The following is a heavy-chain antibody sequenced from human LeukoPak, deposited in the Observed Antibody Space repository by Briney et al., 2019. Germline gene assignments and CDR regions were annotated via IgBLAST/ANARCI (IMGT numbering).Heavy chain of an antibody. CDR3: ARVGGDVVVEQNWFDP. CDR2: IYYSGST. J-gene: IGHJ5*02. D-gene: IGHD2-2*01. CDR1: GGSISSHY. Sequence: PSETLSLTCTVSGGSISSHYWSWIRQPPGKGLEWIGYIYYSGSTNYNPSLKSRVTISVDTSKNQFSLKLSSVTAADTAVYYCARVGGDVVVEQNWFDPWGQGTLVTVSS. V-gene: IGHV4-59*11.